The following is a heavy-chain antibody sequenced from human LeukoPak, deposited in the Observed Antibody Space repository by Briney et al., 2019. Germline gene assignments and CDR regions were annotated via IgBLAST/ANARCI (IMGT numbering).Heavy chain of an antibody. J-gene: IGHJ4*02. CDR1: GYALSSTYY. CDR3: ARDRSVGVLPAPPFDF. D-gene: IGHD6-6*01. Sequence: PSETLSLTCTVSGYALSSTYYWGWIRQPPGKELEWVGSVFHSGNTYYNPPLKSRLTISADTSKNQFSLTLTSVTAADTAVYYCARDRSVGVLPAPPFDFWGQGTLVTVSS. V-gene: IGHV4-38-2*02. CDR2: VFHSGNT.